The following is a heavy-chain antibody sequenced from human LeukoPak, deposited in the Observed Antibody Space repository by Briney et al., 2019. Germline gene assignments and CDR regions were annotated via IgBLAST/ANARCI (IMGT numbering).Heavy chain of an antibody. CDR3: ARARGQTTVTSDY. D-gene: IGHD4-17*01. CDR2: IYHSGST. CDR1: GDSISSGYY. V-gene: IGHV4-38-2*02. Sequence: SETLSLTCTVSGDSISSGYYWGWIRQPPGKGLEWIGSIYHSGSTYYNPSLKSRVTISVDTSKNQFSLKLSSVTAADTAVYYCARARGQTTVTSDYWGQGTLVTVSS. J-gene: IGHJ4*02.